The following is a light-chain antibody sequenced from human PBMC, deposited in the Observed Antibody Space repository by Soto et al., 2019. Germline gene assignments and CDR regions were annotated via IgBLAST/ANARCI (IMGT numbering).Light chain of an antibody. Sequence: QSVLTQPPSVSGTPGQTVTISCSGSSSNIGSNGVHWYQQLPGTAPKVLIHTSDQRPSAVPDRFSGSKSGTSASLAISGLQSEDEAEYFCGAWDGNLHGVFGGGTKVTVL. CDR3: GAWDGNLHGV. CDR1: SSNIGSNG. CDR2: TSD. J-gene: IGLJ2*01. V-gene: IGLV1-44*01.